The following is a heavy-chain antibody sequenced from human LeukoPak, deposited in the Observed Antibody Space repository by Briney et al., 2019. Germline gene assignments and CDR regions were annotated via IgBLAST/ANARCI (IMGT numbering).Heavy chain of an antibody. Sequence: GGSLRLSCEPSGFPFSSYWMLWVRQAPGKGLVWVSRISGDGTIKTYADFVRGRFTISSDNTKNILYLQMNSLRVEDTAIYFCSRSQFDYWGKGVLVTVSS. J-gene: IGHJ4*02. CDR1: GFPFSSYW. CDR3: SRSQFDY. CDR2: ISGDGTIK. V-gene: IGHV3-74*03.